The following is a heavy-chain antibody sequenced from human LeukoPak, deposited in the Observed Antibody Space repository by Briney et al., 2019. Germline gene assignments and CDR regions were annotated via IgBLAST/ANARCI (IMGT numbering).Heavy chain of an antibody. CDR1: GFTFSNCW. CDR2: ISDEGAHT. Sequence: GGSLRLSCAASGFTFSNCWMHWVRQAPGKGLVWVSRISDEGAHTFYADSVKGRFAMSRDNAKNTLYLQMNSLRAEDTAVYYCARVTGGYNLVDYWGQGTLVTVSS. D-gene: IGHD5-24*01. J-gene: IGHJ4*02. CDR3: ARVTGGYNLVDY. V-gene: IGHV3-74*01.